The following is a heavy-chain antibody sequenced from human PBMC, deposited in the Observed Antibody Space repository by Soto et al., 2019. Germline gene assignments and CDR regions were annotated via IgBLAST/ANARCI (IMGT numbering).Heavy chain of an antibody. CDR2: IYWDDDK. CDR1: GFSLSTSGVG. D-gene: IGHD2-15*01. J-gene: IGHJ6*02. Sequence: QITLKESGPTLVKPTQTLTLTYTFSGFSLSTSGVGVGWIRQPPGKALEWLALIYWDDDKRYSPSLTSRLTITNDPSTNQVVLTMTNMDPVDTATYYCAHVLVVVANYGMDVWGQGTTVTVSS. CDR3: AHVLVVVANYGMDV. V-gene: IGHV2-5*02.